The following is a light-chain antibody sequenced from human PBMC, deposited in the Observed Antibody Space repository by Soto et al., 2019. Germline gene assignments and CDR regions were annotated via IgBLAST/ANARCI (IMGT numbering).Light chain of an antibody. J-gene: IGLJ3*02. CDR3: GTWDSDLSAEV. CDR2: DNS. V-gene: IGLV1-51*01. CDR1: SSKIGSNY. Sequence: QSVLTQPPSVSAAPGRKVTISCSGSSSKIGSNYVSWYQQLPGRAPKVVIYDNSKRPSGIPDRFSGSKSGSSATLGVTGLQTGDEADYYCGTWDSDLSAEVFGGGTNVTVL.